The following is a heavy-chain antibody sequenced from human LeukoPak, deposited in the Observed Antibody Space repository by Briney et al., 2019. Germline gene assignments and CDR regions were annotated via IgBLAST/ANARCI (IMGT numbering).Heavy chain of an antibody. J-gene: IGHJ4*02. CDR3: ARDSRWELLGYFDY. CDR1: GYTFTTYG. Sequence: ASVKVSCKASGYTFTTYGISWVRQAPGQGLEWMGWISAYNGDTNYAQKLQGRVTMTTDTSTSTAYMELRSLRSGDTAVYFCARDSRWELLGYFDYWGQGTLVTVSS. CDR2: ISAYNGDT. V-gene: IGHV1-18*01. D-gene: IGHD1-26*01.